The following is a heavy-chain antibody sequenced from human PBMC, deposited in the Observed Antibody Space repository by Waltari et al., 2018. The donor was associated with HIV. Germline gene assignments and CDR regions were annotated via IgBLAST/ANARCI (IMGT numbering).Heavy chain of an antibody. Sequence: QVQLQESGPGLVKPSETLSLTCTVSGGSISSYYWSWIRQPPGKGLEWIGYIYYSGSTNYNPSLKSRVTISVDTSKNQFSLKLSSVTAADTAVYYCARDRKKGYYDSSHGMDVWGQGTTVTVSS. CDR2: IYYSGST. V-gene: IGHV4-59*01. CDR3: ARDRKKGYYDSSHGMDV. CDR1: GGSISSYY. D-gene: IGHD3-22*01. J-gene: IGHJ6*02.